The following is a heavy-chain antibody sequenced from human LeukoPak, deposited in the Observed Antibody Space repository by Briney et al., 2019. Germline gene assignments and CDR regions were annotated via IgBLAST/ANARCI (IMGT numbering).Heavy chain of an antibody. CDR2: MNPNSGNT. V-gene: IGHV1-8*01. D-gene: IGHD3-3*01. CDR3: ARGPGFWSGYYSGYYGMDV. Sequence: GASVKVSCKASGYTFTSYDINWVRQATGRGLEWMGWMNPNSGNTGYAQKFQGRVTMTRNTSISTAYMELSSLRSEDTAVYYCARGPGFWSGYYSGYYGMDVWGQGTTVTVSS. J-gene: IGHJ6*02. CDR1: GYTFTSYD.